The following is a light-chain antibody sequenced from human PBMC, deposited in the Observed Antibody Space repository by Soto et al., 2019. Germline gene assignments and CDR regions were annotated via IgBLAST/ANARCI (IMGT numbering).Light chain of an antibody. CDR1: QGIISY. CDR2: KAS. V-gene: IGKV1-8*01. J-gene: IGKJ1*01. CDR3: QQYNSYSQT. Sequence: AIRMTQSPSSFSASTGDRVTITCRASQGIISYLAWYQQKPGKAPKLLIYKASTLESGVPSRFSGSGSGTEFTLTISSLQPEDFATYYCQQYNSYSQTFGQGTKVDIK.